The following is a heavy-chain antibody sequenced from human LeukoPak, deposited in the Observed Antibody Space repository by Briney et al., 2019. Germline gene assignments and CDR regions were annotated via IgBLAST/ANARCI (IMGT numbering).Heavy chain of an antibody. CDR1: GMNNYW. V-gene: IGHV3-7*01. CDR3: ATDLNWVSH. D-gene: IGHD3-16*01. Sequence: GGSLRLSCIGSGMNNYWMTWVRQAPGKGLQSLANINKDGGEKYYLDSVKGRITISRDNMKNSVFLEINSLRAEDTGIYYCATDLNWVSHWGQGTLVTVSS. J-gene: IGHJ4*02. CDR2: INKDGGEK.